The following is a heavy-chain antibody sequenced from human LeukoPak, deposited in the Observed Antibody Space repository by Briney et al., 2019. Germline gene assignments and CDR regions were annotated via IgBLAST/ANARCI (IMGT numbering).Heavy chain of an antibody. D-gene: IGHD3-22*01. V-gene: IGHV3-66*04. CDR1: GFTVSSNY. CDR3: AGPEYYDSSGYYPVTY. J-gene: IGHJ4*02. CDR2: IYTDGST. Sequence: GGSLRLSCAASGFTVSSNYMSWVRQAPGKGLEWVSVIYTDGSTYYADSVKGRFTISRDTFKNTLYLQMNSLRAEDTSVYYCAGPEYYDSSGYYPVTYWGQGALVTVSS.